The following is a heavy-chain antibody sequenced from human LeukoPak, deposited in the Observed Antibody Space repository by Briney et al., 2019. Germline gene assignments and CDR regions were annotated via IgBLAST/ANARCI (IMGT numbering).Heavy chain of an antibody. CDR1: GGTFSSYA. J-gene: IGHJ4*02. Sequence: ASVKVSCKASGGTFSSYAISWVRQAPGQGLEWMGGIIPIFGTANYAQKFQGRVTITADESTSTAYMELSSLRSDDTAVYYCARLYGAGTTDCWGQGTLVTVSS. V-gene: IGHV1-69*13. CDR3: ARLYGAGTTDC. D-gene: IGHD3-10*01. CDR2: IIPIFGTA.